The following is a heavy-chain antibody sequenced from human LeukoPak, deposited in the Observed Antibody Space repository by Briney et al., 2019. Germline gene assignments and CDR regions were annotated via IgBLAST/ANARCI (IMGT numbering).Heavy chain of an antibody. V-gene: IGHV3-7*01. Sequence: GGSLRLSCAASGFRFSDYWMSWVRQAPGEGLEWVANIKEDGAEKYYVESVKGRFTIFRDNAKHSLHLQMNSLRVEDTAVYYCASGMTEFDYWGQGTLVTVSS. CDR2: IKEDGAEK. CDR1: GFRFSDYW. J-gene: IGHJ4*02. CDR3: ASGMTEFDY.